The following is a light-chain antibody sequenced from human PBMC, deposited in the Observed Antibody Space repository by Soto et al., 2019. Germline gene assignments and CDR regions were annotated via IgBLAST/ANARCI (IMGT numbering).Light chain of an antibody. J-gene: IGKJ5*01. CDR2: DAS. CDR3: QQHSNWPIT. CDR1: QSVISY. Sequence: EIVLTHSPATLSLSPGERATLSCRASQSVISYLAWYQHKPGQAPRLLIYDASNRATGIPARFIGSGSGTDFTLTISSLEPEDFAVFYCQQHSNWPITFGQGTRLEVK. V-gene: IGKV3-11*01.